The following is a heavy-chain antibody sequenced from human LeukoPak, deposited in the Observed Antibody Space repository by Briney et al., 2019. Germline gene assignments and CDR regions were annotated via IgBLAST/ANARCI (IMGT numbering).Heavy chain of an antibody. CDR2: IKQDGSEK. D-gene: IGHD6-13*01. Sequence: GGSLRLSCAASGFTFNNYAMSWVRQAPGKGLEWVANIKQDGSEKYYVDSVKGRFTISRDNAKNSLYLQMNSLRAEDTAMYYCARDSAGNDYWGQGTLVTVSS. V-gene: IGHV3-7*01. CDR1: GFTFNNYA. CDR3: ARDSAGNDY. J-gene: IGHJ4*02.